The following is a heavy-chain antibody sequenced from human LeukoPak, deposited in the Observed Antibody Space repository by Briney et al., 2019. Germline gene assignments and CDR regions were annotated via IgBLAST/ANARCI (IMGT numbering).Heavy chain of an antibody. CDR1: GFTFSSYG. J-gene: IGHJ6*02. CDR2: ISYDGSNK. CDR3: ARDPQYYDFWSGYSNSYGMDV. Sequence: GGSLRLSCAASGFTFSSYGMHWVRQAPGKGLEWVAVISYDGSNKYYADSVKDRFTISRDNSKNTLYLQMNSLRAEDTAVYYCARDPQYYDFWSGYSNSYGMDVWGQGTTVTVSS. D-gene: IGHD3-3*01. V-gene: IGHV3-30*19.